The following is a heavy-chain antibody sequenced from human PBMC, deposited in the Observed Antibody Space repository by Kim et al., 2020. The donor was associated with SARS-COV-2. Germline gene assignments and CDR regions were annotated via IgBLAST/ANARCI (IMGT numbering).Heavy chain of an antibody. D-gene: IGHD6-13*01. CDR3: ARGGSHNWFDS. Sequence: TDYGQGFQGRVTMTRDTSTGSAYMDLSGLTSDDTAVYYCARGGSHNWFDSWGQGTLVTVSS. V-gene: IGHV1-2*02. CDR2: T. J-gene: IGHJ5*01.